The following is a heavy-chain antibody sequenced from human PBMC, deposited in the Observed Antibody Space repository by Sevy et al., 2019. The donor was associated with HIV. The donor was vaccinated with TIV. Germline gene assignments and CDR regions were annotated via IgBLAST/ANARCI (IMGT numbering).Heavy chain of an antibody. CDR2: MSYDGSNK. J-gene: IGHJ6*02. V-gene: IGHV3-30-3*01. Sequence: GGYLRLYCAASGFTFSSYAMHWVRQAPGKGLVCVAVMSYDGSNKYYADSVKGRFTISRDNSKNTLYLQMNSLRAEDTAVYYCARDMGYSGYDLGGLYYYYGMDVWGQGTTVTVSS. CDR1: GFTFSSYA. D-gene: IGHD5-12*01. CDR3: ARDMGYSGYDLGGLYYYYGMDV.